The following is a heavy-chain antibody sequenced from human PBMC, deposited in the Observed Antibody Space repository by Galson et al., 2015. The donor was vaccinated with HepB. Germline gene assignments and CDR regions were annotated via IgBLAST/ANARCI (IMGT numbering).Heavy chain of an antibody. V-gene: IGHV1-69*13. CDR3: AGGGGWGAGNSFDY. CDR2: IIPISGTA. Sequence: SVKVSCKASGGTFNTYATSWVRQAPGQGLEWMGGIIPISGTAKYAQKLQGRVTITADESTSTAYMDLSSLRSEDTALYYCAGGGGWGAGNSFDYWGQGTLITVSS. D-gene: IGHD3-10*01. J-gene: IGHJ4*02. CDR1: GGTFNTYA.